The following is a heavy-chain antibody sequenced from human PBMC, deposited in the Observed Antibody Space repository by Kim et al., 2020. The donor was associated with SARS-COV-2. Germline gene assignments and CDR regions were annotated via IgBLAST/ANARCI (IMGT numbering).Heavy chain of an antibody. CDR3: ARLTKMEAAGKSWFDP. Sequence: SETLSLTCTVSGGSISSYLWNWIRQSPGKGLEWIGYIDYNGSPNYNPSLKSRVTLSVDTSNKQFSLKLTSVAAADTAVYFCARLTKMEAAGKSWFDPWGQGILVTVSS. CDR2: IDYNGSP. D-gene: IGHD6-13*01. V-gene: IGHV4-59*08. J-gene: IGHJ5*02. CDR1: GGSISSYL.